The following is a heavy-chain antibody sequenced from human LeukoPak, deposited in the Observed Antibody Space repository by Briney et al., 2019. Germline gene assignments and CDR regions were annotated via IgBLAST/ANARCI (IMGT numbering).Heavy chain of an antibody. D-gene: IGHD6-6*01. V-gene: IGHV3-53*01. CDR2: IYSGGST. CDR3: ATERVSSSPLDAFDI. CDR1: GFTVSSSY. Sequence: GSLRLSCAASGFTVSSSYMSWVRQAPGKGLEWVSLIYSGGSTYYADSVKGRFTNSRDDSKNTLYLQMNSLRAEDTAVYYCATERVSSSPLDAFDIWGQGTMVTVSS. J-gene: IGHJ3*02.